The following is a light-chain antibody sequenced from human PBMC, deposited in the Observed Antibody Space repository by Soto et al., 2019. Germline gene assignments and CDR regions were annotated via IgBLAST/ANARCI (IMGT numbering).Light chain of an antibody. CDR3: LLYDGGSWV. V-gene: IGLV7-43*01. Sequence: QAVVTQEPSLTVSPGGTVTLTCASSTGAVTTGYYPSWFQHKPGHAPRALIYNTNDKHSWTPARLSGSLLGDKAALTLSGVQPEDEAEYYCLLYDGGSWVFGGGTQLTV. CDR1: TGAVTTGYY. CDR2: NTN. J-gene: IGLJ3*02.